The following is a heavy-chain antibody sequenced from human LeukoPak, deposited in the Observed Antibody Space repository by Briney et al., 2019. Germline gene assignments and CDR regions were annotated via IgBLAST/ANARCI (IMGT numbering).Heavy chain of an antibody. CDR3: ARLNSPGWFDP. CDR1: DGSISTSDYY. Sequence: SETLSLTCTVSDGSISTSDYYWGWIRQPPGKGLEWIGSIYYSGSTYYSPSLKSRLTISVDTPKNQFSLKLSSVTAADTAVYYCARLNSPGWFDPWGQGTLVTVSS. CDR2: IYYSGST. V-gene: IGHV4-39*01. J-gene: IGHJ5*02.